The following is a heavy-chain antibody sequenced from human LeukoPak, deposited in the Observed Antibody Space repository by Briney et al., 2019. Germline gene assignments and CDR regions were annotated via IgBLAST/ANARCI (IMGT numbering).Heavy chain of an antibody. CDR1: GGTFSSYA. V-gene: IGHV1-69*06. D-gene: IGHD2-15*01. J-gene: IGHJ4*02. Sequence: SVKVSCKASGGTFSSYAISWVRQAPGQGLEWMGGIIPIFGTANYAQKFQGRVTITADKSTSTAYMELSSLRSEDTAVYYCARGKDIPGQHFDYWGQGTLVTVSS. CDR3: ARGKDIPGQHFDY. CDR2: IIPIFGTA.